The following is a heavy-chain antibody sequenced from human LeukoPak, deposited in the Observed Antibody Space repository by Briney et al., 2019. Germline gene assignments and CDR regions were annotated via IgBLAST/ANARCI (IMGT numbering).Heavy chain of an antibody. CDR1: GFIFSSYE. V-gene: IGHV3-48*03. CDR3: ARGGAARPDF. CDR2: ISNSGSTI. J-gene: IGHJ4*02. Sequence: TGGSLRLSCAASGFIFSSYEMSWVRHVPGRGREWISYISNSGSTIYYADSVKGRFTISRDNARNSLYLQMSSLRVEDTAVYYCARGGAARPDFWGQGTLVTVSS. D-gene: IGHD6-6*01.